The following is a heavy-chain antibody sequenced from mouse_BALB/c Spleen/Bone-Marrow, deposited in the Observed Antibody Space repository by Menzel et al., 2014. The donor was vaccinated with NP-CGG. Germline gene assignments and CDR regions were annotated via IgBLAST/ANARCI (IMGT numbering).Heavy chain of an antibody. Sequence: EVQLQQSGGGLVQPGGSLKLSCAASGFTFSSYGMSWVRQTPDKRLELVATINSNGGSTYYPDSVRGRFIISRDNAKNTLYLQMSSLKSEDTAMYYCARDGYYVFYAMDYWGQGTSVTVSS. CDR2: INSNGGST. CDR3: ARDGYYVFYAMDY. V-gene: IGHV5-6-3*01. CDR1: GFTFSSYG. D-gene: IGHD2-3*01. J-gene: IGHJ4*01.